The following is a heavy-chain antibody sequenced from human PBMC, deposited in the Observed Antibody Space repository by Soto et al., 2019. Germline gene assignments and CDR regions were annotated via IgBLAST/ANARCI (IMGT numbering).Heavy chain of an antibody. CDR2: VYYNGST. D-gene: IGHD6-19*01. J-gene: IGHJ4*02. V-gene: IGHV4-59*12. CDR1: VGPIAPFY. Sequence: SETLCLTCTFSVGPIAPFYWTWIRQSPGKGLESIGYVYYNGSTNYNPALKGRVTISLDTSKSQFSLRLSSVTAADTAVYYCARTRGRGQWRDFYFDFWGQGSMVTVSS. CDR3: ARTRGRGQWRDFYFDF.